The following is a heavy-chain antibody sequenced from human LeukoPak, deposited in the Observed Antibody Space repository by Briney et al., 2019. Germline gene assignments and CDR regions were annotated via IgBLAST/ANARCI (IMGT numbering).Heavy chain of an antibody. CDR1: GFTFSRYS. J-gene: IGHJ6*02. CDR3: ARSPDSYYFYYDMDV. CDR2: ISSGSIYL. V-gene: IGHV3-21*01. Sequence: PGGSLRLSCAASGFTFSRYSINWVRQAPGKGLEWVSSISSGSIYLYYADSVKGRFTISRDNAKSSLYLQMNRLRAEDTAVYYCARSPDSYYFYYDMDVWGQGTTVTVSS.